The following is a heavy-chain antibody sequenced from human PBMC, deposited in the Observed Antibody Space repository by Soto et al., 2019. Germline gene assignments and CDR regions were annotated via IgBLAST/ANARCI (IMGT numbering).Heavy chain of an antibody. J-gene: IGHJ6*03. D-gene: IGHD3-9*01. CDR1: GFTFSSYG. Sequence: PGGSLRLSCAASGFTFSSYGMHWVRQAPGKGLEWVAVISYDGSNKYYADSVKGRFTISRDNSKNTLYLQMNSLRAEDTAVYYCAKGLGILTGYYSLYYYYMDVWGKGTTVTVSS. CDR3: AKGLGILTGYYSLYYYYMDV. CDR2: ISYDGSNK. V-gene: IGHV3-30*18.